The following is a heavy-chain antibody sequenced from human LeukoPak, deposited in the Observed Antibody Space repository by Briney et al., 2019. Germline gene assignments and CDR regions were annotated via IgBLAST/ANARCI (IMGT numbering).Heavy chain of an antibody. D-gene: IGHD2-2*01. J-gene: IGHJ4*02. Sequence: GGSLRLSCAASGFTFSSYSMNWVRQAPGKGLEWVSSISSSSSYIYYADSVKGRFTISRDNAKNSLYLQMNSLRAEDTAVYYCARGGSDCSSTSCYPFDHWGQGTLVTVSS. V-gene: IGHV3-21*01. CDR3: ARGGSDCSSTSCYPFDH. CDR1: GFTFSSYS. CDR2: ISSSSSYI.